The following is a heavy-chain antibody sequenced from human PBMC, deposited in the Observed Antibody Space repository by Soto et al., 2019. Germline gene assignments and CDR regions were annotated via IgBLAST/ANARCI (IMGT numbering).Heavy chain of an antibody. D-gene: IGHD6-6*01. CDR1: GVTLSSYA. CDR2: ISSNGVGT. CDR3: ARRARPDFYYMDV. J-gene: IGHJ6*03. V-gene: IGHV3-64*01. Sequence: GGSLRLSCAASGVTLSSYAMDWVRKAPGKGLEYVSGISSNGVGTYYANSVQGRFTISRDNSKNTVYLQMGSLRPEDMAVYYCARRARPDFYYMDVWGKGTTVTVSS.